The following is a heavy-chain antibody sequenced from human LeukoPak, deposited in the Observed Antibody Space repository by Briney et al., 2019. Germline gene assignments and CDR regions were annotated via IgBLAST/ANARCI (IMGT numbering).Heavy chain of an antibody. J-gene: IGHJ6*03. CDR3: ARDGWYSSVFYYYYMDV. V-gene: IGHV3-33*01. D-gene: IGHD6-19*01. Sequence: PGGSLRPSCAASGFTFSSYGMHWVRQAPGKGLEGVAVIWYDGSNKYYADSVKGRFTISRDNSKNTLYLEMNSLRAEDTAVYYCARDGWYSSVFYYYYMDVWGKGTTVTVSS. CDR1: GFTFSSYG. CDR2: IWYDGSNK.